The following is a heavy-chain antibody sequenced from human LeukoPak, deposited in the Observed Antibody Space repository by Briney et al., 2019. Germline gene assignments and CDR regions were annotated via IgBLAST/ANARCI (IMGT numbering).Heavy chain of an antibody. CDR2: ISGSGGST. Sequence: GGSLRLSCAASGFTFSSYAMSWVRQAPGKGLEWVSAISGSGGSTYYADSVKGRFTISRDNSKNTLYLQMNSLRAEDTAVYYCAKDPSYCSSTSCMDWDYWGQGTLVTVSS. J-gene: IGHJ4*02. D-gene: IGHD2-2*01. V-gene: IGHV3-23*01. CDR1: GFTFSSYA. CDR3: AKDPSYCSSTSCMDWDY.